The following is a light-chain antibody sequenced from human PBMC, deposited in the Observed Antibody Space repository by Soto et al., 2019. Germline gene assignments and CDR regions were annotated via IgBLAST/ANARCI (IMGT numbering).Light chain of an antibody. J-gene: IGKJ1*01. CDR1: QSVSSN. V-gene: IGKV3-20*01. CDR3: QQYGSSPKT. Sequence: EIAMTQSPATLSVSPGERATLSCRASQSVSSNLAWYQQKPGQAPRLLIYGASSRATGIPDRFSGSGSGTGLTLTISRLEPEDFAVYYCQQYGSSPKTFGQGTKVDIK. CDR2: GAS.